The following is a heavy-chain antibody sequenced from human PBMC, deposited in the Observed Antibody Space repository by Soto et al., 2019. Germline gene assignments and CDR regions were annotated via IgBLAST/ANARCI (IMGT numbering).Heavy chain of an antibody. J-gene: IGHJ4*02. CDR2: IYYTGTT. Sequence: SETLSVTSSVAGGSVNSFCWSWIRQPPGKGLECIGSIYYTGTTHYNPSLKSRVTISVDTSNNQFSLKLTSVTAADTAVYYCARAATGTVTLLDYWGQGTLVTVSS. CDR1: GGSVNSFC. D-gene: IGHD4-17*01. V-gene: IGHV4-59*02. CDR3: ARAATGTVTLLDY.